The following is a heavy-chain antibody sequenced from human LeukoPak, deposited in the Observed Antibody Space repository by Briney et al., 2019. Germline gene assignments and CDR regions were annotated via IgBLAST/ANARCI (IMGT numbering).Heavy chain of an antibody. D-gene: IGHD3-9*01. CDR1: GFTFSSYW. CDR2: INSDGSST. V-gene: IGHV3-74*01. J-gene: IGHJ3*02. Sequence: PGGSLSLSCAASGFTFSSYWMHWVRQAPGKGLVWVSRINSDGSSTSYADSVKGRFTISRDNAKNTLYLQMNSLRAEDTAVYYCARGFDLFDAFDIWGQGTMVTVSS. CDR3: ARGFDLFDAFDI.